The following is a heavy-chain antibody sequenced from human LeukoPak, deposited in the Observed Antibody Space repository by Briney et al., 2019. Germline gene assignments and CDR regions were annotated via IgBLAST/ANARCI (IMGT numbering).Heavy chain of an antibody. V-gene: IGHV3-30*18. CDR1: GFTFSSYG. Sequence: PGGFLRLSCAASGFTFSSYGMHWVRQAPGKGLEWVAVISYDGSNKYYADSVKGRFTISRDNSKNTLYLQMNSLRAEDTAVYYCAKVDYDSSGYWALFQHWGQGTLVTVSS. CDR2: ISYDGSNK. J-gene: IGHJ1*01. D-gene: IGHD3-22*01. CDR3: AKVDYDSSGYWALFQH.